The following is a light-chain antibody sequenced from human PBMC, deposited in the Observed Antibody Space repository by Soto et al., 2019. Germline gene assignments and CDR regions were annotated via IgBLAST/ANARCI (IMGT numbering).Light chain of an antibody. J-gene: IGKJ2*01. CDR2: GAS. V-gene: IGKV3-20*01. CDR1: QSVSSSY. CDR3: YQYGSSPHT. Sequence: EIVLTQSPGTLSLSPGERATLSCRASQSVSSSYLAWYQHKPGQAPRLLIYGASSRATGIPDRFSGSGSGTDFTLTISRLEPEDCAVYYCYQYGSSPHTFGQGTKLEIK.